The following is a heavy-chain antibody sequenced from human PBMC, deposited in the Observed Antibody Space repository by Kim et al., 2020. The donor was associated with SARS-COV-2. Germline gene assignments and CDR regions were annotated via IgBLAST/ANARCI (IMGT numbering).Heavy chain of an antibody. V-gene: IGHV3-33*01. D-gene: IGHD2-21*01. Sequence: GGSLRLSCAASGFTFSTYAMHWVRQAPGKGLEWVAIIWYDGRSEDYADSVNGRFTIPRDNSKNTLYLQMNSLRAEDTAVYYCARGLTALDYWGQGTLVTVSS. J-gene: IGHJ4*02. CDR2: IWYDGRSE. CDR3: ARGLTALDY. CDR1: GFTFSTYA.